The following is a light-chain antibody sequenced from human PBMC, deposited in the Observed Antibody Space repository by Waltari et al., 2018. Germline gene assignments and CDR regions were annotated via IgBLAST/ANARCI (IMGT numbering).Light chain of an antibody. CDR3: QQYNNWPYT. CDR2: GAS. Sequence: IVMTQSPATLSVSPGRRATLSCRASESGGHNFAWYQQKPGQAPRRLIYGASSGATGIPARFSASGSRTEFVLTISSLQSEDSAVYYCQQYNNWPYTFGQGTKLEIK. V-gene: IGKV3D-15*01. CDR1: ESGGHN. J-gene: IGKJ2*01.